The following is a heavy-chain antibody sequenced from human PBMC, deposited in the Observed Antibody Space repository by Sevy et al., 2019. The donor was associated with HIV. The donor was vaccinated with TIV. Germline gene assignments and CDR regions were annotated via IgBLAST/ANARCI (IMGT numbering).Heavy chain of an antibody. CDR2: ISISGIYI. D-gene: IGHD5-18*01. J-gene: IGHJ3*02. V-gene: IGHV3-21*06. Sequence: GGCLRLSCAASGFTFSNYNMNWVRQAPGKGLEWVSSISISGIYIHYADSVKGRFTISRDNAKNSLYLQMNSLRAEDTAVYYCARYEEDTSMVNAFDIWGQGTMVTVSS. CDR1: GFTFSNYN. CDR3: ARYEEDTSMVNAFDI.